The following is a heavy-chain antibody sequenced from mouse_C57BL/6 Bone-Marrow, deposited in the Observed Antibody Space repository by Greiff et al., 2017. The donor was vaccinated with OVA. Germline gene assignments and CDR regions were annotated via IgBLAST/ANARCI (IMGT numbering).Heavy chain of an antibody. D-gene: IGHD2-2*01. Sequence: QVQLQQSGAELARPGASVKLSCKASGYTFTSYGISWVKQRTGQGLEWIGEIYPRSGTTYYNEKFKGQATLTADKSSSTAYMELRSLTSEDSAVYFSARGGDLWLRRGYYFDYWGQGTTLTVSS. CDR3: ARGGDLWLRRGYYFDY. CDR2: IYPRSGTT. CDR1: GYTFTSYG. V-gene: IGHV1-81*01. J-gene: IGHJ2*01.